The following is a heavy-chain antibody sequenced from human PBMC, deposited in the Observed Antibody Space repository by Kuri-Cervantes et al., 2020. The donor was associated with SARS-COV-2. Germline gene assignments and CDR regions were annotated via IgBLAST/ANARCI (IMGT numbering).Heavy chain of an antibody. CDR3: VRDFILPGYYNFDY. J-gene: IGHJ4*02. D-gene: IGHD3-9*01. CDR1: GGSISSYY. Sequence: SETLSLTCTVSGGSISSYYWSWIRQPPGKGLEWIGSIYHSWTTYYNPSLKGRLTISVETSKNQVSLQLHSVTAADTAVYYCVRDFILPGYYNFDYWGQGTLVTVSS. CDR2: IYHSWTT. V-gene: IGHV4-59*12.